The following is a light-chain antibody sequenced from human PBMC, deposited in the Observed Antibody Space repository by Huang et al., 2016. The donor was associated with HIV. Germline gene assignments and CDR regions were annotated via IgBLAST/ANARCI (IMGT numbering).Light chain of an antibody. J-gene: IGKJ5*01. CDR2: LGS. V-gene: IGKV2-28*01. Sequence: DIVMTQSPLSLPVTPGESASISCRSSQSLLHSYGYNYLDWYVQKPGQSPQLLIYLGSNRASGVPDRFIGSGSCTDFTLKISRVEAEDVGVYFCMQALQTPITFGQGTRLEIK. CDR3: MQALQTPIT. CDR1: QSLLHSYGYNY.